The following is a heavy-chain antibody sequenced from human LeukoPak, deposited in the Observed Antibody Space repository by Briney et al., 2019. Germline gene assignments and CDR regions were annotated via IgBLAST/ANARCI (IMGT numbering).Heavy chain of an antibody. V-gene: IGHV4-38-2*02. CDR1: GYSISSGYY. Sequence: SETLSLTCAVSGYSISSGYYWGWIRQPPGKGLEWIGSIYHSGSTYYNPSLKSRVTISVDTSKNQFSLKLSSVTAADTAVYYCAREITIFGVVTPRDYWGQGTLVTVSS. CDR3: AREITIFGVVTPRDY. CDR2: IYHSGST. J-gene: IGHJ4*02. D-gene: IGHD3-3*01.